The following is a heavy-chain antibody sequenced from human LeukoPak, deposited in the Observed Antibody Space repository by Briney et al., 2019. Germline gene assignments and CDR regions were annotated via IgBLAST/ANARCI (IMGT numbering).Heavy chain of an antibody. CDR2: INPKSGGT. D-gene: IGHD3-9*01. J-gene: IGHJ4*02. V-gene: IGHV1-2*02. CDR1: GYTFTGYY. Sequence: PRASVKVSCKASGYTFTGYYMHWMRQAPGQGLEWMGWINPKSGGTNYAQKFEARVTMTRDMSISTVYMELSRLRFDDKAVYYCARSPHILTGENFDYWGQGTRVTVSS. CDR3: ARSPHILTGENFDY.